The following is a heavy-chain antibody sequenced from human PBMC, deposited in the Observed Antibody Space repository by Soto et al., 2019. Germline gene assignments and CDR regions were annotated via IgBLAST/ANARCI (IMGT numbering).Heavy chain of an antibody. CDR1: GGTFSSYA. CDR2: IIPIFGTA. Sequence: QVQLVQSGAEVKKPGSSVKVSCKASGGTFSSYAISWVRQAPGQGLEWMGGIIPIFGTADYAQKFQGRVTITADESTSTAYMVLSSLRPEATAVYSCASPPTRMAAAASVPYYYYYGMDVWGQGTTVTVSS. V-gene: IGHV1-69*12. CDR3: ASPPTRMAAAASVPYYYYYGMDV. J-gene: IGHJ6*02. D-gene: IGHD6-13*01.